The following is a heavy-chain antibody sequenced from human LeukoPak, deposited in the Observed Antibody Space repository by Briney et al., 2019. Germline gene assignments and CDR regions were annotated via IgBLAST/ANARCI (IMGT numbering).Heavy chain of an antibody. D-gene: IGHD3-16*01. CDR1: GDSLSSNSAT. J-gene: IGHJ4*02. CDR3: ARGNGYPFDY. V-gene: IGHV6-1*01. Sequence: SQTLSLTFAISGDSLSSNSATWNWVRQSPSRGLEWLGRTYYRSKWYNDYAVSVKGRVTTNPDASKKQFSLQLNSVTPEDTAMYYCARGNGYPFDYWGQGTLVTVSS. CDR2: TYYRSKWYN.